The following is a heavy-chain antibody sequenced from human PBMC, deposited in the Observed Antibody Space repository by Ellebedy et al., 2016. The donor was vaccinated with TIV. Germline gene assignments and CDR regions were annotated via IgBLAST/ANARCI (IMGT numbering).Heavy chain of an antibody. CDR2: ISGNGGST. D-gene: IGHD6-19*01. Sequence: GESLKISCAASGFTFSSCAMSWVRQAPGKGLEWVSSISGNGGSTIYADSVKGRFTISRDNSKNTLYLQMNNLRGEDTATYYCARKYSSAWWADHWGQGTLVTVSS. J-gene: IGHJ4*02. CDR1: GFTFSSCA. V-gene: IGHV3-23*01. CDR3: ARKYSSAWWADH.